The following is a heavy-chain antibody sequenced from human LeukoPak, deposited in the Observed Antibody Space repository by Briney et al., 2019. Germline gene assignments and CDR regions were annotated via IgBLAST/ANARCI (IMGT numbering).Heavy chain of an antibody. CDR1: GYTFTGYY. Sequence: ASVKVSCKASGYTFTGYYMHWVRQAPGQGLEWMGWINPNSGGTNYAQKFQGRVTMTRDTSISTAYMELSRLRSDDTAVYYCARVLVWPGLFTMVRGAFDYWDQGTLVTVSS. J-gene: IGHJ4*02. D-gene: IGHD3-10*01. V-gene: IGHV1-2*02. CDR2: INPNSGGT. CDR3: ARVLVWPGLFTMVRGAFDY.